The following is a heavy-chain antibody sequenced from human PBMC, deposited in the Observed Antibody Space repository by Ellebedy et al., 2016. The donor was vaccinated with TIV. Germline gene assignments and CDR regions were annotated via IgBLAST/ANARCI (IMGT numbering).Heavy chain of an antibody. CDR2: IYSPYDT. J-gene: IGHJ4*01. Sequence: GGSLRLSCAASGFTFSSYAMSWVRQAPGTGLEWVSVIYSPYDTYYADSVKGRFIISRDRSRNTLYLQMNSLRVEDTAVYYCVRDWVWGHWGLGTLVTVSS. V-gene: IGHV3-66*01. D-gene: IGHD6-13*01. CDR3: VRDWVWGH. CDR1: GFTFSSYA.